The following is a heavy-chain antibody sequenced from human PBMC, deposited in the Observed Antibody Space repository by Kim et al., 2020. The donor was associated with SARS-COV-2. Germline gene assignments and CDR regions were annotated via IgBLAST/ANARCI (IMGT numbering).Heavy chain of an antibody. V-gene: IGHV3-30*18. CDR2: ISYDGSHR. Sequence: GGSLRLSCAASGFTFNTYGIHWVRQAPGKGLEWVAVISYDGSHRYYADSVKGRFTISRDNSKNTLYLQINSLRIEDTAVYYCAKSFSGSYFGYDYWGQGTLVTVSS. CDR3: AKSFSGSYFGYDY. D-gene: IGHD1-26*01. CDR1: GFTFNTYG. J-gene: IGHJ4*02.